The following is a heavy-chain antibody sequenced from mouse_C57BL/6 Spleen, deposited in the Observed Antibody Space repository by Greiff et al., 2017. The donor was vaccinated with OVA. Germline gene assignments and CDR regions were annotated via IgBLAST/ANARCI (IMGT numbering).Heavy chain of an antibody. V-gene: IGHV5-6*01. CDR3: ARLGTAQASYYAMDY. J-gene: IGHJ4*01. D-gene: IGHD3-2*02. CDR1: GFTFSSYG. Sequence: EVKLQESGGDLVKPGGSLKLSCAASGFTFSSYGMSWVRQTPDKRLEWVATISSGGSYTYYPDSVKGRFTISRDNAKNTLYLQMSSLKSEDTAMYYCARLGTAQASYYAMDYWGQGTSVTVSS. CDR2: ISSGGSYT.